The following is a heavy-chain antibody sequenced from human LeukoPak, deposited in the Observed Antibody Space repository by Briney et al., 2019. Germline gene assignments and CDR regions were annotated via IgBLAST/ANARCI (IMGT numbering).Heavy chain of an antibody. CDR2: ISGSGGST. CDR1: GFTFSSYA. CDR3: TILPDY. Sequence: GGSLRLSCAASGFTFSSYAMSWVRQAPGKGLEWVSAISGSGGSTYYADSVKGRFTISRDNAKNSLYLQMNSLRSEDTALYYCTILPDYWGQGTLVTVSS. V-gene: IGHV3-23*01. J-gene: IGHJ4*02. D-gene: IGHD2-21*01.